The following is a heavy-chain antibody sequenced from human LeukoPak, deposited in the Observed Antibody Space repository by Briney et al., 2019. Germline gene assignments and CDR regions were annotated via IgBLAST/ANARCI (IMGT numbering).Heavy chain of an antibody. Sequence: SETLSLTCTVPDGSISSYFWSWIRQPPGKGLEWIGYISYSGSTNYNPSLKSRVTISVDTSKSQFSLKLSSVTAADTAVYYCARFIDEIDNWFDPWGQGTLVTVSS. CDR2: ISYSGST. CDR3: ARFIDEIDNWFDP. V-gene: IGHV4-59*01. J-gene: IGHJ5*02. D-gene: IGHD3-16*02. CDR1: DGSISSYF.